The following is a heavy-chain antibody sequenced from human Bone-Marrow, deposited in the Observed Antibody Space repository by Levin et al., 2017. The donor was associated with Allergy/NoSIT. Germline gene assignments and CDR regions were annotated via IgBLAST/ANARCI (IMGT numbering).Heavy chain of an antibody. CDR3: VRHTGGTTLDY. CDR2: ISYTGST. J-gene: IGHJ4*02. Sequence: KASETLSLTCTVSGGSISGYYWSWIRQPPGQGLEWIGYISYTGSTIYNSSLQSRVTISVDTSKNQFSLKLSSVTAADTAVYYCVRHTGGTTLDYWGQGTRVTVSS. CDR1: GGSISGYY. D-gene: IGHD1-1*01. V-gene: IGHV4-59*08.